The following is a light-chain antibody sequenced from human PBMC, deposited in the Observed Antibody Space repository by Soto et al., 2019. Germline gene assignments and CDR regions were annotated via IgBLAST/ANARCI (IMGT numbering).Light chain of an antibody. J-gene: IGLJ3*02. V-gene: IGLV2-23*02. CDR1: SSDVGSYNL. Sequence: QSVLTQPASVSGSPGQSFAFSCTGTSSDVGSYNLVSWYQHHPGKAPKLIISEVSKRPSGVSDRFSGSKSGNTASLTISGLQAEDEADYYCCSYAGSSTWVFGGGTKLTVL. CDR2: EVS. CDR3: CSYAGSSTWV.